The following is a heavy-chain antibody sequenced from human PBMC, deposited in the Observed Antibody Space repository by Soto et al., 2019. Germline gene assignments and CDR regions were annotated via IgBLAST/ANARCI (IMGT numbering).Heavy chain of an antibody. J-gene: IGHJ3*01. V-gene: IGHV3-48*03. CDR2: VSASGGTI. D-gene: IGHD5-12*01. CDR1: GFTFSDYE. CDR3: TKEKSVVDSGYDAFDV. Sequence: QPGGSLRLSCSASGFTFSDYEMDWVRQAPGKGLEWVAYVSASGGTIFYADSVKGRFIISRDNAESSLSLQMNSLRADDTAVYYCTKEKSVVDSGYDAFDVWGQGTMVTVSS.